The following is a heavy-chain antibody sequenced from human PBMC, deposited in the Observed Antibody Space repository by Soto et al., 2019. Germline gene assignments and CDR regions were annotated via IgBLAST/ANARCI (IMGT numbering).Heavy chain of an antibody. V-gene: IGHV1-69*13. CDR3: ARGLRKGNYGMDV. CDR1: GGTFDNYA. Sequence: SVKVSCKASGGTFDNYAVSWVRQAPGQGLEWMGGIIPMFETVNYAQRFQGRLTIAADESTSTAYMELTSLTSADTAIYFCARGLRKGNYGMDVWGQGTTVTVSS. CDR2: IIPMFETV. D-gene: IGHD4-17*01. J-gene: IGHJ6*02.